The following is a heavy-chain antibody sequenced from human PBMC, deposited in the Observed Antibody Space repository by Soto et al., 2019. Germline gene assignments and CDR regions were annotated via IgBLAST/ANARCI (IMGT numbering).Heavy chain of an antibody. CDR3: ARVTTVPKTGRYGMDV. CDR2: IYTSGST. Sequence: CTVSGGSISSYYWSWIRQPAGKGLEWIGRIYTSGSTNYNPSLKSRVTMSVDTSKNQFSLKLSSVTAADTAVYYCARVTTVPKTGRYGMDVWGQGTTVTVSS. CDR1: GGSISSYY. J-gene: IGHJ6*02. V-gene: IGHV4-4*07. D-gene: IGHD4-4*01.